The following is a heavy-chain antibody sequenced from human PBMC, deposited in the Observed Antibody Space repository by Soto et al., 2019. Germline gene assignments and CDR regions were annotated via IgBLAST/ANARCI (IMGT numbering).Heavy chain of an antibody. Sequence: SETLSLTCTVSGGSISSYYWSWIRQPPGKGLEWIGYIYYSGSTNYTPSLKSRVTISVDTSKNQFSLKLSSVTAADTPFYHCARGPGHPPFYFDYWGQGTLVTVSS. CDR3: ARGPGHPPFYFDY. D-gene: IGHD7-27*01. V-gene: IGHV4-59*01. J-gene: IGHJ4*02. CDR2: IYYSGST. CDR1: GGSISSYY.